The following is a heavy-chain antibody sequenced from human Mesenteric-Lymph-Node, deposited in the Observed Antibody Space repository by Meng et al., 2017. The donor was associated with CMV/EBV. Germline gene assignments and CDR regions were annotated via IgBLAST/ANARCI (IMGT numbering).Heavy chain of an antibody. J-gene: IGHJ4*02. V-gene: IGHV3-30*02. CDR1: GFTFSRNN. CDR2: IVYDGSNK. Sequence: GESLKISCAASGFTFSRNNMHWVRQAPGKGLEWVTFIVYDGSNKYYVESVKGRFTISRDNSKNTLYLQMNSLRLEDTAVYYCAKDSGRETYYSDYWGQGTLVTVSS. CDR3: AKDSGRETYYSDY. D-gene: IGHD3-10*01.